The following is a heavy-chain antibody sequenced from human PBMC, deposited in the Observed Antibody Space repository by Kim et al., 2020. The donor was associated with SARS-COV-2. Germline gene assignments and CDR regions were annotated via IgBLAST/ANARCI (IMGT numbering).Heavy chain of an antibody. CDR2: IYYRGST. D-gene: IGHD2-15*01. V-gene: IGHV4-59*08. J-gene: IGHJ3*02. CDR3: ARLALGYCSGVSCFPPGAFDI. CDR1: GGSISSYY. Sequence: SETLSLTCTVSGGSISSYYWSWIRQPPGKGLEWIGYIYYRGSTNYNPSLKSRVTISVDTSKNQFSLKLSSVTAADTAVYYCARLALGYCSGVSCFPPGAFDICGQRTIVSVSS.